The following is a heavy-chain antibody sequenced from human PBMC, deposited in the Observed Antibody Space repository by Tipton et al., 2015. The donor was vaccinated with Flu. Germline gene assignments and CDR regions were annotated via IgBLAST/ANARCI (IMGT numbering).Heavy chain of an antibody. D-gene: IGHD3-10*01. Sequence: SLRLSCAASGFTFSGYGMHWVRQAPGKGLEWVAFIRHDESDKYYAGSVKGRFTISRDNAQNSVFLQMNSLRAEDTAVYYCVRAVGGSGSYWGQGTLVTVSS. J-gene: IGHJ4*02. CDR1: GFTFSGYG. CDR2: IRHDESDK. V-gene: IGHV3-30*02. CDR3: VRAVGGSGSY.